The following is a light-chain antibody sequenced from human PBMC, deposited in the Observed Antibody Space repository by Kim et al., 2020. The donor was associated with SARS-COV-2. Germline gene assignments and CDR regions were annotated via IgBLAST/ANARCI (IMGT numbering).Light chain of an antibody. J-gene: IGKJ4*01. CDR2: GAS. CDR1: QSVSNSY. CDR3: QQYGSSPLT. Sequence: LSPGERATLSCRASQSVSNSYLAWYQQKPGQAPRLLSYGASSRATGIPDRFSGSGSGTDFTFSISRLEPEDFAVYYCQQYGSSPLTFGGGTKLEI. V-gene: IGKV3-20*01.